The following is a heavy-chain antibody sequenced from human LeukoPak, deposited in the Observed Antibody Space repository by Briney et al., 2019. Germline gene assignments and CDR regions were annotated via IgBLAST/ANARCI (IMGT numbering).Heavy chain of an antibody. Sequence: PGGSLRLSCAASGFTFSSYAMSWVRQAPGKGLEWVSAISGSGGSTYYADSVKGRFTISRDNSKNTLYLQMNGLRAEDTAVYYCAKGSSGSDPRDPNFDYWGQGTLVTVSS. CDR3: AKGSSGSDPRDPNFDY. CDR1: GFTFSSYA. J-gene: IGHJ4*02. V-gene: IGHV3-23*01. CDR2: ISGSGGST. D-gene: IGHD1-26*01.